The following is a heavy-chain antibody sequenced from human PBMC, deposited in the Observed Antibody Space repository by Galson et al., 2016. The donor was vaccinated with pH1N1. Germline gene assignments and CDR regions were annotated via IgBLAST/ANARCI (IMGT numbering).Heavy chain of an antibody. CDR2: IFPGDSDT. D-gene: IGHD5-18*01. Sequence: QSGAEVKKPGESLKISCKGSGYSLTRYWIGWVRQMPGKGLEWMGIIFPGDSDTRYSPSFQGPVTISADKSISTAYLQWSSLKASDTAMYYCARHSGDGYRYGSERYFDYWGQGTLVTVSS. CDR1: GYSLTRYW. V-gene: IGHV5-51*01. CDR3: ARHSGDGYRYGSERYFDY. J-gene: IGHJ4*02.